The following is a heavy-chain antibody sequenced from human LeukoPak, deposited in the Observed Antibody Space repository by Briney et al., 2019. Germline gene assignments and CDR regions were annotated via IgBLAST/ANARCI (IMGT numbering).Heavy chain of an antibody. CDR2: IQSKADGGTA. J-gene: IGHJ4*02. CDR3: TTGGHYFGA. V-gene: IGHV3-15*01. Sequence: SGGSLRLSCGASGFTFTNAWMSWVRQAPGKGLEWVGRIQSKADGGTAEQAAPVKGRFTVSRDDSKNTLYLQMNSLKTDDTAVYRCTTGGHYFGAWGPGTLVTVSS. CDR1: GFTFTNAW.